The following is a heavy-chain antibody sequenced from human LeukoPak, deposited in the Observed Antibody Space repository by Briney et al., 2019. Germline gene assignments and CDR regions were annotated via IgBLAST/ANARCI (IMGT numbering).Heavy chain of an antibody. CDR1: GFTFSSYA. V-gene: IGHV3-23*01. D-gene: IGHD2-15*01. CDR2: ISGSGGGT. CDR3: AKDSPVGGFYYFDY. J-gene: IGHJ4*02. Sequence: GGSLRLSCAASGFTFSSYAMTWVRQAPGKGLEWISAISGSGGGTYYADSVKGRFTISRDNSKNTLYLQMNSLRAEDTAVYSCAKDSPVGGFYYFDYWGQGTLVTVSS.